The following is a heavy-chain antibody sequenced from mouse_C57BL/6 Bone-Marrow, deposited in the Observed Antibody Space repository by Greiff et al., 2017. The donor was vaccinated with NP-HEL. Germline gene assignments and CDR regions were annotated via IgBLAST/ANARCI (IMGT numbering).Heavy chain of an antibody. J-gene: IGHJ2*01. V-gene: IGHV1-69*01. CDR3: ARGGHYDFDY. CDR1: GYTFTSYW. CDR2: IDPSDSYT. D-gene: IGHD1-1*01. Sequence: VQLQQSGAELVMPGASVKLSCKASGYTFTSYWMHWVKQRPGQGLEWIGEIDPSDSYTNYNQKFKGKSTLTVDKSSSTAYMQLSSLTSEDSAVYYCARGGHYDFDYWGQGTTLTVSS.